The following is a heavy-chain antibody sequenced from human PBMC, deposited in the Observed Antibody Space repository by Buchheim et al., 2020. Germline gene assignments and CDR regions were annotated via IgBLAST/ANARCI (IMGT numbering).Heavy chain of an antibody. CDR3: SREDYYGMDV. J-gene: IGHJ6*02. CDR2: INCHDGST. Sequence: QEQLVQSGAEVKKSGASMKVSCKASGYTFTNFYVHWVRQAPGQGLEWMGLINCHDGSTDYAQKFQGRVTLTRDTSPNPVDLEVSSLRFEDTAIYYCSREDYYGMDVWGQGTT. V-gene: IGHV1-46*03. CDR1: GYTFTNFY.